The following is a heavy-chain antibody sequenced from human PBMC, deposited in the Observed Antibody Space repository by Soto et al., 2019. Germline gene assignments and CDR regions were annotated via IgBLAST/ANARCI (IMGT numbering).Heavy chain of an antibody. J-gene: IGHJ4*02. V-gene: IGHV3-21*01. CDR2: ISSSSSYI. Sequence: PGGSLRLSCAASGFTFSSYSMNWVRQAPGKGLEWVSSISSSSSYIYYADSVKGRFTISRDNAKNSLYLQMNSLRAEDTAVYYCARGVDDFWSGYPLDYWGQGTLVTVSS. CDR1: GFTFSSYS. D-gene: IGHD3-3*01. CDR3: ARGVDDFWSGYPLDY.